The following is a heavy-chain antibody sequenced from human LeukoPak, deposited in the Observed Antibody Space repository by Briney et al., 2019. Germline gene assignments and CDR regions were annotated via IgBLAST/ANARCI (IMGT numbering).Heavy chain of an antibody. CDR3: ARDSGSGWFYEAFDI. Sequence: PSQTLSLTCTVAGGAVSSGTYYWSWIRQPAGKGLEWIGRIYTSGSTNYNPSLKSRITISIDTSKKQSSLKLSSVTAADTAVYYCARDSGSGWFYEAFDIWGQGTIVIVSS. D-gene: IGHD6-19*01. J-gene: IGHJ3*02. CDR2: IYTSGST. CDR1: GGAVSSGTYY. V-gene: IGHV4-61*02.